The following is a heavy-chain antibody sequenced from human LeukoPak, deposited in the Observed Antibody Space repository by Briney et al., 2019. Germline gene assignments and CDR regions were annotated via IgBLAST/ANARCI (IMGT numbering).Heavy chain of an antibody. Sequence: GASVKVSCKASGYTFTSYGISWVRQAPGQGLEWMGWISAYNGNTNYAQKLQGRVTMTTDTSTSTAYMELRSLRSDDTAVYYCARVVYGGQWLVGDYFDYWGQGILVTVSS. CDR1: GYTFTSYG. V-gene: IGHV1-18*01. CDR2: ISAYNGNT. D-gene: IGHD6-19*01. J-gene: IGHJ4*02. CDR3: ARVVYGGQWLVGDYFDY.